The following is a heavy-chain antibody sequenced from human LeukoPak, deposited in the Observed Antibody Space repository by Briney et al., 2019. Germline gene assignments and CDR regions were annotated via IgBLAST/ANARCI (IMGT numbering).Heavy chain of an antibody. D-gene: IGHD6-13*01. J-gene: IGHJ4*02. CDR3: AKGIAAAKTYPDY. V-gene: IGHV3-53*05. CDR1: GFTVSSNY. CDR2: IYSGGST. Sequence: GGSLRLSCAASGFTVSSNYMSWVRQAPGKGLEWVSVIYSGGSTYYADSVKGRFTISRDNSKNTLYLQMNSLRAEDTAVYYCAKGIAAAKTYPDYWGQGTLVTVSS.